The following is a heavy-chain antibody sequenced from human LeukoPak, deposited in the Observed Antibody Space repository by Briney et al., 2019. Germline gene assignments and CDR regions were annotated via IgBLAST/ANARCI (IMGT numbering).Heavy chain of an antibody. Sequence: GGSLRLSCAASGFTFSSYGMHWVRQAPGKGLEWVAVISYDGSNKYYADSVKGRFTISRDNSKNTLYLQMNSLRAEDTAVYYCANLVLLWFGDYYGMDVWGQGTTVTVSS. CDR1: GFTFSSYG. D-gene: IGHD3-10*01. V-gene: IGHV3-30*18. CDR3: ANLVLLWFGDYYGMDV. CDR2: ISYDGSNK. J-gene: IGHJ6*02.